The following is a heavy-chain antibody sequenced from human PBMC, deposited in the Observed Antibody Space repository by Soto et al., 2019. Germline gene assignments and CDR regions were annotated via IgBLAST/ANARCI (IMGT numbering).Heavy chain of an antibody. CDR1: GYTFTTYD. V-gene: IGHV1-8*01. CDR3: ARTLSGWYGY. D-gene: IGHD6-19*01. Sequence: QVQLVQSGAEVKKPGASVKVSCKASGYTFTTYDISWVRQATGQGPEWMGWMNPYSGNTGYAQKFQGRVTMTRDTSISTAYMELSSLRSEDTAVYYCARTLSGWYGYWGQGTLVTVSS. J-gene: IGHJ4*02. CDR2: MNPYSGNT.